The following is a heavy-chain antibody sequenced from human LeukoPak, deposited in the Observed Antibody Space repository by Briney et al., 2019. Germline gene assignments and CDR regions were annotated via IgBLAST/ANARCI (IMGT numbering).Heavy chain of an antibody. D-gene: IGHD6-19*01. J-gene: IGHJ4*02. CDR1: GYTFITYD. CDR2: MNPNSGNT. V-gene: IGHV1-8*01. CDR3: VRGWSDRYSSGWDY. Sequence: AAVKVSCKASGYTFITYDINWVRQTTGQGLEWMGWMNPNSGNTGYPQKFQGRVTMTRDTSISTAYMELSSPESDDTAAYYCVRGWSDRYSSGWDYWGQGTLVSVSS.